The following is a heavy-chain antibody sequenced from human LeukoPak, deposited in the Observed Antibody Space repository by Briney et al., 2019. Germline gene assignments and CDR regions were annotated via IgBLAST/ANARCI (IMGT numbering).Heavy chain of an antibody. J-gene: IGHJ4*02. D-gene: IGHD1-14*01. CDR1: GDSVSSNSAA. V-gene: IGHV6-1*01. CDR2: TYYRSKWFN. Sequence: SQTLSLTCAISGDSVSSNSAAWNWIRQSPSRGLEWLGRTYYRSKWFNDYAVSVQRRITINADTSKNQFSLQLNSVTPEDTAVYYCARGHAPYLTPPSRLFDYWGQGTLVTVSS. CDR3: ARGHAPYLTPPSRLFDY.